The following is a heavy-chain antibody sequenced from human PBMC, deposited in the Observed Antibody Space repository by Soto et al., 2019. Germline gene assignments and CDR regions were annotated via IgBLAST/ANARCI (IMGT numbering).Heavy chain of an antibody. D-gene: IGHD2-8*01. CDR2: ISSTSDYI. V-gene: IGHV3-21*01. CDR3: ARAQGVYAIPPYYHGFDV. J-gene: IGHJ6*02. Sequence: EVQLVESGGGLVKPGGSLRLSCAASGFTFSSYSVNWVRQVPGKGLEWVSSISSTSDYIYYAESVRGRFTISRDNAKNSLFLQMNTLRAEDTAVYYCARAQGVYAIPPYYHGFDVWGQGTTVTVSS. CDR1: GFTFSSYS.